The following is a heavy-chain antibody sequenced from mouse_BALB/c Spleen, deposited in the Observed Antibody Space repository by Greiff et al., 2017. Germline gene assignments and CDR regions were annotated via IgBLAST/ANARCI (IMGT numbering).Heavy chain of an antibody. J-gene: IGHJ4*01. CDR2: ISSGGSYT. CDR1: GFTFSSYG. CDR3: ARHQALITTVDAMDY. V-gene: IGHV5-6*01. Sequence: EVMLVESGGDLVKPGGSLKLSCAASGFTFSSYGMSWVRQTPDKRLEWVATISSGGSYTYYPDSVKGRFTISRDNAKNTLYLQMSSLKSEDTAMYYCARHQALITTVDAMDYWGQGTSVTVSS. D-gene: IGHD1-1*01.